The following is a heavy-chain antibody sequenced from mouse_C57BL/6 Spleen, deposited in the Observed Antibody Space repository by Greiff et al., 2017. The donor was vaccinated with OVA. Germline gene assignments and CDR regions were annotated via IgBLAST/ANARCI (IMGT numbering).Heavy chain of an antibody. CDR2: IWSGGST. Sequence: VKLQESGPGLVQPSQSLSITCTVSGFSLTSYGVHWVRQSPGKGLEWLGVIWSGGSTDYNAAFISRLSISKDNSKSQVFFKMNSLQADDTAIYYCARGATMITTLYYYAMDYWGQGTSVTVSS. V-gene: IGHV2-2*01. CDR3: ARGATMITTLYYYAMDY. J-gene: IGHJ4*01. CDR1: GFSLTSYG. D-gene: IGHD2-4*01.